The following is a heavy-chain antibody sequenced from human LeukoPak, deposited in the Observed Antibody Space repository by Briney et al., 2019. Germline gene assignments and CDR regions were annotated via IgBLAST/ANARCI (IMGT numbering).Heavy chain of an antibody. CDR3: ARESGDYDISTGSHYYYYYMDV. J-gene: IGHJ6*03. CDR2: INWNGGST. D-gene: IGHD3-9*01. V-gene: IGHV3-20*04. Sequence: GGSLRLSCAASGFTFDDYGMSWVRQAPGKGLEWVSGINWNGGSTGYADSVKGRFTISRDNAKNSLYLQMNSLRAEDTALYYCARESGDYDISTGSHYYYYYMDVWGKGTMVTVSS. CDR1: GFTFDDYG.